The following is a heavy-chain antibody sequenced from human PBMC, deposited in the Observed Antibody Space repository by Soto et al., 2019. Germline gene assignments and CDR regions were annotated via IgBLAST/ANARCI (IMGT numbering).Heavy chain of an antibody. Sequence: GASVKGSCKASGYTFTAYFMHWVRQAPGQGLEWIGIINPSGGSTNYAQKFQGRVAMTWDTSTSTVYMDLSSLRSDDTAVYYCARAPFSSSSFFFDYWGQGTLVTVSS. CDR3: ARAPFSSSSFFFDY. J-gene: IGHJ4*02. V-gene: IGHV1-46*01. D-gene: IGHD6-6*01. CDR2: INPSGGST. CDR1: GYTFTAYF.